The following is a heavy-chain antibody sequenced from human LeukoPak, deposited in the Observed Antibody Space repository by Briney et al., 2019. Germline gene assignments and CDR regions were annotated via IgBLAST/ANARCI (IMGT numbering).Heavy chain of an antibody. J-gene: IGHJ5*02. CDR2: IYYSGST. V-gene: IGHV4-59*01. CDR1: GGSISSYY. Sequence: SETLSLTCTVSGGSISSYYWSWIRQPPGKGLEWIGYIYYSGSTNYNPSLKSRVTISVDTSKNQFSLKLSSVTAADTAVYYCARDSSGWYHWFDPWGQGALVTVSS. D-gene: IGHD6-19*01. CDR3: ARDSSGWYHWFDP.